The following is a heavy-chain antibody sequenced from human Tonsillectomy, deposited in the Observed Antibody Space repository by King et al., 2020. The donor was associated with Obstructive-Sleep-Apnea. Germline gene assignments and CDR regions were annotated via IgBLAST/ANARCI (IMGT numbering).Heavy chain of an antibody. Sequence: VQLVESGGGLVKPGGSLRLSCAASGFAFGDYYMGWIRQAPGKGLEWVSYISSSSTYTDYADSVRGRFTISRDNAKRSLYLQMNSLRVDDTATYYCARDRGVGASGYDYWGQGTLVTVSS. D-gene: IGHD1-26*01. V-gene: IGHV3-11*05. CDR1: GFAFGDYY. CDR3: ARDRGVGASGYDY. CDR2: ISSSSTYT. J-gene: IGHJ4*02.